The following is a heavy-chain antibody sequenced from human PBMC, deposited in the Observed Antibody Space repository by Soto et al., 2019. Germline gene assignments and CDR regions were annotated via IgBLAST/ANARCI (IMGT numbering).Heavy chain of an antibody. D-gene: IGHD6-13*01. V-gene: IGHV1-69*01. CDR2: IIPIFAIA. J-gene: IGHJ5*02. CDR3: ATSSSPRWDNWFDP. Sequence: QVQLVQSGAEVKKPGSSVKVSCKASGGTFSNYAISWMRQAPGQGLEWMGGIIPIFAIANYAQKFQGRVTITADASARPVYMELSSLRSEDTAVYYCATSSSPRWDNWFDPWGQGTLVTVSS. CDR1: GGTFSNYA.